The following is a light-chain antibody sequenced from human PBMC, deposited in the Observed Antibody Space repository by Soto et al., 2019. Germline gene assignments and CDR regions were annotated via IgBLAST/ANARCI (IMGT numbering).Light chain of an antibody. CDR1: QSISSW. CDR2: KAS. J-gene: IGKJ3*01. CDR3: QQSFT. Sequence: DVQMTQSPSTLSTSVGDRVTITCRASQSISSWLAWYQQKPGKAPKLLIYKASTLESGVPSRFSGSVSGTEFTRTISSLQPDDFATYYCQQSFTFGPGTNVYIK. V-gene: IGKV1-5*03.